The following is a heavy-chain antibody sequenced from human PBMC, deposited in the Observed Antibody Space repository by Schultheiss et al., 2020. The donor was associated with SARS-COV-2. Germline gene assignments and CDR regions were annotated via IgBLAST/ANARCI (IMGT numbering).Heavy chain of an antibody. CDR3: AAETHSGYDRLGDYYYYGMDV. J-gene: IGHJ6*02. D-gene: IGHD5-12*01. CDR2: ISAYNGNT. V-gene: IGHV1-18*04. CDR1: GYTFTGYY. Sequence: ASVKVSCKASGYTFTGYYMHWVRQAPGQGLEWMGWISAYNGNTNYAQKLQGRVTMTTDTSTSTAYMELRSLRSDDTAVYYCAAETHSGYDRLGDYYYYGMDVWGQGTTVTVSS.